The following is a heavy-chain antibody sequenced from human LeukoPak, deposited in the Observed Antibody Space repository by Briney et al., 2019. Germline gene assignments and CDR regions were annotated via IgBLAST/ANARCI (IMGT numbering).Heavy chain of an antibody. CDR3: ARAVVGAGYYYMDV. CDR1: GGSISSYY. CDR2: IYNSGST. J-gene: IGHJ6*03. D-gene: IGHD1-26*01. V-gene: IGHV4-59*08. Sequence: SETLSLTCTVSGGSISSYYWSWIRQPPGKGLEWIGYIYNSGSTNYNPSLKSRVTISVDTSKNQFSLKLSSVTAADTAVYYCARAVVGAGYYYMDVWGKGTTVTVSS.